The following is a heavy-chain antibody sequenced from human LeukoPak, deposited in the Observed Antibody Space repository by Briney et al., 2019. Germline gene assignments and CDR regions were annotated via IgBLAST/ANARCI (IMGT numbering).Heavy chain of an antibody. CDR1: GGSFSGYY. Sequence: SETLSLTCAVYGGSFSGYYWSWIRQPPGKGLEWIGEINHSGSTNYNPSHKSRVTISVDTSKKQFSLKLSSVTAADTAVYSCARGRWEHDYWGQGTLVTVSS. CDR3: ARGRWEHDY. D-gene: IGHD1-26*01. CDR2: INHSGST. J-gene: IGHJ4*02. V-gene: IGHV4-34*01.